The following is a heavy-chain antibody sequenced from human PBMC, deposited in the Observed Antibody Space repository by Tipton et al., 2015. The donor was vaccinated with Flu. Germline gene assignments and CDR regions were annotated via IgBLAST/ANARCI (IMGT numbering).Heavy chain of an antibody. CDR3: ARVGVDSSSWYRPFDY. CDR1: GGSISSYY. Sequence: TLSLTCTVSGGSISSYYWSWIRQPPGKGLEWIGYIYYSGSTNYNPSLKSRVTISVDTSKNQFSLKLSSVTAADTAVYYCARVGVDSSSWYRPFDYWGQGTLVTVSS. D-gene: IGHD6-13*01. J-gene: IGHJ4*02. V-gene: IGHV4-59*01. CDR2: IYYSGST.